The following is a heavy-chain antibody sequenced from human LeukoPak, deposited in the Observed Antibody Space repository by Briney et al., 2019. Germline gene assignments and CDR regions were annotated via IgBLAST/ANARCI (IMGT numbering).Heavy chain of an antibody. J-gene: IGHJ5*02. CDR2: IYYSGST. V-gene: IGHV4-59*01. CDR1: GGSISSYY. CDR3: ASLRTYYDFWSGGDNWFDP. D-gene: IGHD3-3*01. Sequence: SETLSLTCTVSGGSISSYYWSWIRQPPGKGLEWIGYIYYSGSTNYNPSLKSRVTISVDTSKNQISLKLSSVTAADTAVYYCASLRTYYDFWSGGDNWFDPWGQGTLVTVSS.